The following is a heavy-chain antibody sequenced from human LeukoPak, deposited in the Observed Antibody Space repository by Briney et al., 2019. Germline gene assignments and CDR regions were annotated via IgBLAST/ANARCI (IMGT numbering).Heavy chain of an antibody. CDR2: INHSGGT. CDR1: GGSFSGYY. CDR3: ARGLRFLVV. V-gene: IGHV4-34*01. J-gene: IGHJ6*02. D-gene: IGHD3-3*01. Sequence: SETLSLTCAVYGGSFSGYYWSWIRQPPGKGLEWIGEINHSGGTNYNPSLKSRVTISVDTSKNQFSLKLSSVTAADTAVYYCARGLRFLVVWGQGTTVTVSS.